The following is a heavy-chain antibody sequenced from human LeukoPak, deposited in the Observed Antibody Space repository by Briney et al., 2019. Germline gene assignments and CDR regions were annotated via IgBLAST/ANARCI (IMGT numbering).Heavy chain of an antibody. D-gene: IGHD6-19*01. V-gene: IGHV4-4*07. J-gene: IGHJ4*02. CDR1: GGSISSYY. Sequence: SETLSLTCTVSGGSISSYYWSLIRQPAGKGLEWIGRIYTSGSTNYNPSLKSRVTMSVDTSKNQFSLKLSSVTAADTAVYYCATGIAVADYYFDYWGQGTLVTVSS. CDR2: IYTSGST. CDR3: ATGIAVADYYFDY.